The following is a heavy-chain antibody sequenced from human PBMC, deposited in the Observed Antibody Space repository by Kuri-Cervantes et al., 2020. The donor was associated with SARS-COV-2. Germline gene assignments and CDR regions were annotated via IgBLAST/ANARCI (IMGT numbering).Heavy chain of an antibody. D-gene: IGHD3-3*01. V-gene: IGHV1-2*02. CDR3: ARGGLGITIFGVVTNSNYYYYYMDV. Sequence: ASVTVSCKASGYTFTGYYMHWVRQAPGQGLEWMGWINPNSGGTNYAQKFQGRVTMTRDTSISTAYMELSSLRSEDTAVYYCARGGLGITIFGVVTNSNYYYYYMDVWGKGTTVT. CDR1: GYTFTGYY. J-gene: IGHJ6*03. CDR2: INPNSGGT.